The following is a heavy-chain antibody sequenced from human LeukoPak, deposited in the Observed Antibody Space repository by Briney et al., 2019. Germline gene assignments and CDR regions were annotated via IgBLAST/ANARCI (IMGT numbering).Heavy chain of an antibody. J-gene: IGHJ4*02. V-gene: IGHV3-7*01. D-gene: IGHD1-1*01. CDR1: GFTFSSEW. Sequence: GGSLRLSCVASGFTFSSEWMSWVRQAPGKGLEWVTNINQDGSQKYYEDSVKGRFTVSRDNAKNSLYLHTNGLRADDTAIYYCARDHDGKDCWGQGTLVTVSS. CDR2: INQDGSQK. CDR3: ARDHDGKDC.